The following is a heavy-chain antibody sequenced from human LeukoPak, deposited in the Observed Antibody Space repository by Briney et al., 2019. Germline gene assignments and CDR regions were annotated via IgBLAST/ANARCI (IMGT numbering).Heavy chain of an antibody. J-gene: IGHJ4*02. CDR1: GYSISSGYY. CDR2: FYHGGRT. CDR3: VRHVSPGDQLVRSYFDN. Sequence: SETLSLTCTVSGYSISSGYYWGWIRQPPGKRQEWIGSFYHGGRTHYNPSLRSRVTVSVDTSKNQFSLKLSSLTAADTALYYCVRHVSPGDQLVRSYFDNWGQGTLVTVSS. V-gene: IGHV4-38-2*02. D-gene: IGHD6-6*01.